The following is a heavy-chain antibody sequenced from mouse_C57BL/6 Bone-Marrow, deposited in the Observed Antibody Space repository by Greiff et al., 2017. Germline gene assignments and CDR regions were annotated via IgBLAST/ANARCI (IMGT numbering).Heavy chain of an antibody. CDR3: ARTRGAY. V-gene: IGHV5-4*03. J-gene: IGHJ3*01. D-gene: IGHD3-3*01. CDR1: GFTFSSYA. CDR2: ISDGGSYT. Sequence: EVKVEESGGGLVKPGGSLKLSCAASGFTFSSYAMSWVRQTPEKRLEWVATISDGGSYTYYPDNVKGRFTISRDNAKNNLYLQMSHLKSEDTAMYYCARTRGAYWGQGTLVTVSA.